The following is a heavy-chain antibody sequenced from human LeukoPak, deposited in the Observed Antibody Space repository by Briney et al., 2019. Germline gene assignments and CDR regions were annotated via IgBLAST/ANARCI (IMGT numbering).Heavy chain of an antibody. V-gene: IGHV3-23*01. CDR2: ISGHGGNL. D-gene: IGHD3-22*01. CDR3: AKAPGDIVDYDFYGMDV. CDR1: GFTFSSYA. Sequence: GGSLRLSCAASGFTFSSYAMSWVRQAPGKGLEWVSTISGHGGNLYYAASVKGRFTISRDNPKNTLYLQMNALRAEDTALYYCAKAPGDIVDYDFYGMDVWGQGTTVTVSS. J-gene: IGHJ6*02.